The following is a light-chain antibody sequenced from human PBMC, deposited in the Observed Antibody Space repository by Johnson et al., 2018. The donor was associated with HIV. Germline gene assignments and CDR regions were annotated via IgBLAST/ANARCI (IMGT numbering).Light chain of an antibody. Sequence: QSVLTQPPSVSAAPGQKVTISCSGSSSNIGNNDVSWYQQLPGTAPKLLIYDNNKRPSGIPDRFSGSKSGPSATLGITGLQTGDEADYYCGTWDSSLSAYYVFGTGTKVTVL. V-gene: IGLV1-51*01. CDR3: GTWDSSLSAYYV. J-gene: IGLJ1*01. CDR2: DNN. CDR1: SSNIGNND.